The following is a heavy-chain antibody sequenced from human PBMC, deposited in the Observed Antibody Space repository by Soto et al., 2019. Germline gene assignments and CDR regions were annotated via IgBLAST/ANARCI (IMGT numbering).Heavy chain of an antibody. D-gene: IGHD2-8*02. J-gene: IGHJ4*02. CDR1: GFRFSDYY. CDR3: TGEVASGY. CDR2: ISRDGRTK. Sequence: PGGSLRLSCAASGFRFSDYYMTWVRQAPGKGLEWVAVISRDGRTKFYADSVEGRFTISKDSSRNTLFLEMGSLRSDDTAVYYCTGEVASGYWGQGTLVTVSS. V-gene: IGHV3-30*03.